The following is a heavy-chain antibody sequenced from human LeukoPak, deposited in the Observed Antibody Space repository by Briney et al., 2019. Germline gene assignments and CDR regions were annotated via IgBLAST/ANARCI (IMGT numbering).Heavy chain of an antibody. V-gene: IGHV3-33*01. CDR2: IWYDGSNK. CDR1: GFTFSSYG. D-gene: IGHD3-3*01. J-gene: IGHJ6*02. Sequence: GGSLRLSCAASGFTFSSYGMHWVRQAPGKGLEWVAVIWYDGSNKYYADSVKGRFTISRDNSKNTLYLQMNSLRAEDTAVYYCAREDIDNYYDFWSGYSFYGMDVWGQGTTVTVSS. CDR3: AREDIDNYYDFWSGYSFYGMDV.